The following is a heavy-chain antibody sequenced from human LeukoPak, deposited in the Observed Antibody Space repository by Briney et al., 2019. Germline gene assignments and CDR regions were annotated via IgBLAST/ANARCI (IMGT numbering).Heavy chain of an antibody. CDR3: AIYGDVNTFDY. Sequence: GASVKVSCKASGYTFTIYGISWVRQAPGQGLEWMGWINTNTGNPTYAQGFTGQFVFSLDTSVSTAYLQISSLKAEDTAVYYCAIYGDVNTFDYWGQGTLVTVSS. J-gene: IGHJ4*02. D-gene: IGHD4-17*01. CDR2: INTNTGNP. CDR1: GYTFTIYG. V-gene: IGHV7-4-1*02.